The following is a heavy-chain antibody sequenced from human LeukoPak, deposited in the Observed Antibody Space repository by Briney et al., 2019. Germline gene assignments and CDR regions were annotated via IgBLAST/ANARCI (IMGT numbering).Heavy chain of an antibody. V-gene: IGHV1-46*01. D-gene: IGHD6-19*01. CDR1: GYTFTDYY. J-gene: IGHJ4*02. Sequence: ASVKVSCKASGYTFTDYYINWVRQAPGQGLEWMGIINPSGGSTSYAQKFQGRVTMTRDTSTSTVYMELSSLRSEDTAVYYCAREFRYSSGVYYFDYWGQGTLVTVSS. CDR3: AREFRYSSGVYYFDY. CDR2: INPSGGST.